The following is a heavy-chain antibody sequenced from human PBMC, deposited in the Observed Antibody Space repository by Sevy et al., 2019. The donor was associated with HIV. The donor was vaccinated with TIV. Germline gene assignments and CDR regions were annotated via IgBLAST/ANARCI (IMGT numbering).Heavy chain of an antibody. CDR3: TRGGCTPTSCYLMDV. CDR1: GFTFSSYS. D-gene: IGHD2-2*01. J-gene: IGHJ6*03. V-gene: IGHV3-21*06. Sequence: EGSLRLSCAASGFTFSSYSMNWVRQAPGKGLEWVSSISSSSSYIYYADSVKGRFTISRDNANNSLYLQMNSLRAEDTALYYCTRGGCTPTSCYLMDVWGKGTTVTVSS. CDR2: ISSSSSYI.